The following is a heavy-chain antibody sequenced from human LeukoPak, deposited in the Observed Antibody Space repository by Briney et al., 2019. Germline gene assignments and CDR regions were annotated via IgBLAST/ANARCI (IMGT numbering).Heavy chain of an antibody. CDR2: IKSKTDGGTT. CDR1: GFTFSNAW. Sequence: VGSLSHSCAASGFTFSNAWMRWVRQAPGKGLEWVGRIKSKTDGGTTDYAAPVKGRFTISRDDSQNTLYLQMISLKTEDTAVYYCTTITVGLVRTKIDYWGQGTLVAVSS. J-gene: IGHJ4*02. D-gene: IGHD3-10*01. V-gene: IGHV3-15*01. CDR3: TTITVGLVRTKIDY.